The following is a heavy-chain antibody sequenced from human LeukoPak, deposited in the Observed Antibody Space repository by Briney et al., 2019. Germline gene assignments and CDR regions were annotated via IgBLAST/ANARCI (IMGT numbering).Heavy chain of an antibody. CDR2: ISAYNGNT. D-gene: IGHD6-19*01. CDR3: ARDQDLGGSSGWYWDAFDI. Sequence: ASVKVSCKASGYTFTSYGISWVRQAPGQELEWMGWISAYNGNTNYAQKLQGRVTMTTDTSTSTAYMELRSLRSDDTAVYYCARDQDLGGSSGWYWDAFDIWGQGTMVTVSS. J-gene: IGHJ3*02. V-gene: IGHV1-18*01. CDR1: GYTFTSYG.